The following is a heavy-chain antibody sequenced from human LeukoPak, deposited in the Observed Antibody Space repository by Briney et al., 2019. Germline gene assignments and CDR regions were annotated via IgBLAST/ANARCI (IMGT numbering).Heavy chain of an antibody. D-gene: IGHD4-17*01. CDR3: ATAPGDPPNY. CDR2: ISGSGGST. CDR1: GFTFSNYA. J-gene: IGHJ4*02. V-gene: IGHV3-23*01. Sequence: GGSLRLSCAASGFTFSNYAMSWVRQAPGKGLEWVSAISGSGGSTYYADSVKGRFTISRDNAKNSLYLQMNSLRAEDTAVYYCATAPGDPPNYWGQGTLVTVSS.